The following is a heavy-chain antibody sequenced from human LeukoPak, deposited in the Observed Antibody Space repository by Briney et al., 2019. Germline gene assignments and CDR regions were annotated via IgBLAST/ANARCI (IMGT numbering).Heavy chain of an antibody. D-gene: IGHD6-13*01. V-gene: IGHV1-69*05. CDR2: ITPIFGTA. Sequence: ASVKVSCTSSGGTISSYAISWVRQAPGQGLEWMGGITPIFGTAYDAQKFKGRVTITTDESTTTVYMELSSLRSEDTAVYYCALSSSGTAFKPYSFDYWGQGTLVTVSS. J-gene: IGHJ4*02. CDR1: GGTISSYA. CDR3: ALSSSGTAFKPYSFDY.